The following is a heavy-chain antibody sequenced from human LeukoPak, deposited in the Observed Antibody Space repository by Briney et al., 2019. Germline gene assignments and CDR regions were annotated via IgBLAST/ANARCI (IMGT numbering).Heavy chain of an antibody. CDR2: ISYDGSNK. CDR1: GFTFSSYA. Sequence: GRSLRLSCAASGFTFSSYAMHWVRQAPGKGLEWVAVISYDGSNKYYADSVKGRFTISRDNSKNKLYLQMNSLRAEDTAVYYCARDIDPTGLVPAAMPGYWGQGTLVTVSS. D-gene: IGHD2-2*01. CDR3: ARDIDPTGLVPAAMPGY. J-gene: IGHJ4*02. V-gene: IGHV3-30*04.